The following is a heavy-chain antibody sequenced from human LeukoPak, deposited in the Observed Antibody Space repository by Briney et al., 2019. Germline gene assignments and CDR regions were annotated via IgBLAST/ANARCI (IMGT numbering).Heavy chain of an antibody. CDR2: IYHSGST. CDR3: ARVIVVVPAATNWFDP. D-gene: IGHD2-2*01. Sequence: PSETLSLTCAVSGYSISSGYYWGWIRPPPGKGLERIGSIYHSGSTYYNPSLKSRVTISVDTSKNQFSLKLSSVTAADTAVYYCARVIVVVPAATNWFDPWGQGTLVTVSS. CDR1: GYSISSGYY. V-gene: IGHV4-38-2*01. J-gene: IGHJ5*02.